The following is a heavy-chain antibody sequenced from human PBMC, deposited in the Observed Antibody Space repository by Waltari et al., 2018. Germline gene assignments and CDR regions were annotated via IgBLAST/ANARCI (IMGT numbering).Heavy chain of an antibody. CDR1: GYMFTVFY. CDR3: ARDPGSSSGSYYYCKGLDV. Sequence: QVQLVQSGAEVKKPGASVKVSCKASGYMFTVFYLHWVRQAPGQGPEWLGRINPNTGGTEYARTFQGRVTMARDTSINTAYLELSSLRSDDTAVYYCARDPGSSSGSYYYCKGLDVWGQGTTVTVSS. D-gene: IGHD6-19*01. J-gene: IGHJ6*02. CDR2: INPNTGGT. V-gene: IGHV1-2*06.